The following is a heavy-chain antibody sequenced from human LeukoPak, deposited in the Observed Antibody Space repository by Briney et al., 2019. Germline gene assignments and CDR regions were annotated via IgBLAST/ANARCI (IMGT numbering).Heavy chain of an antibody. CDR1: GFTFTSYA. CDR2: ISGSGGST. CDR3: AKVPVAYYFDN. V-gene: IGHV3-23*01. Sequence: GGPLRLSCAASGFTFTSYAMSWVRKAPGKGLEWVSTISGSGGSTNYADSVKGRFTISRDNFKDTLYLQMNSLRAEDTAVYYCAKVPVAYYFDNWGQGTLVTVSS. D-gene: IGHD6-19*01. J-gene: IGHJ4*02.